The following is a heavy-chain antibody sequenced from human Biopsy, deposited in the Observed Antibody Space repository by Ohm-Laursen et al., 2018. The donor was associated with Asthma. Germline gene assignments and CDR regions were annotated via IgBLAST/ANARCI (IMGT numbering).Heavy chain of an antibody. J-gene: IGHJ6*02. V-gene: IGHV1-69*01. CDR3: ARGGDCVDRRHHNGLDV. CDR2: VIPIYGTT. CDR1: GDIISSFG. Sequence: SSVKVSCKAHGDIISSFGIKWVRKAPGQGLEWMGGVIPIYGTTHTAQKFQGRVTITADESTSTAYMELTSLGKEDTAYYYCARGGDCVDRRHHNGLDVWGQGTTVTVSS. D-gene: IGHD2-21*02.